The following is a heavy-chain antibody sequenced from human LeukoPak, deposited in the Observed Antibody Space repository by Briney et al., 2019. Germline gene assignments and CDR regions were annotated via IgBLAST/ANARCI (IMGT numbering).Heavy chain of an antibody. CDR3: ARGSRITIFGVVIIHYYFDY. J-gene: IGHJ4*02. CDR1: GGSISSYY. Sequence: KPSETLSLTCTVSGGSISSYYWSWIRQPPGKGLEWIGYIYYSGSTNYNPSLKSRVTISVDTSKNQFSLKLSSVTAADTAVYYCARGSRITIFGVVIIHYYFDYWGQGTLVTVSS. D-gene: IGHD3-3*01. CDR2: IYYSGST. V-gene: IGHV4-59*12.